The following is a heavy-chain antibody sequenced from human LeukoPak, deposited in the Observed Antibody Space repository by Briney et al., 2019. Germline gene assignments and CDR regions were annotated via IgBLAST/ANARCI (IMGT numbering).Heavy chain of an antibody. J-gene: IGHJ5*02. CDR3: ARDRQAWGWFDP. CDR2: ISGTNSSI. CDR1: GFIFSDYT. Sequence: GGSLRLSCAASGFIFSDYTMAWVRQAPGKGLEWVSSISGTNSSIKYAETLRGRITISRDNTKNSLYLQMNTLRDEDTALYYCARDRQAWGWFDPWGQGTLVTASS. V-gene: IGHV3-21*01. D-gene: IGHD7-27*01.